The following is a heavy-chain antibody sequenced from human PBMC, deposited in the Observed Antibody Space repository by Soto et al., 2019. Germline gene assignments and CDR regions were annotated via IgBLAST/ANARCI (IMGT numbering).Heavy chain of an antibody. CDR1: GFTFSSYA. J-gene: IGHJ4*02. CDR2: ISGSGGST. V-gene: IGHV3-23*01. Sequence: PGGSLRLSCAASGFTFSSYAMSWVRQAPGKGLEWVSAISGSGGSTYYADSVKGRFTISRDNSKNTLYLQMNGLRAEDTAVYYCAKTAVPPYGDYEYYFDDWGQGTLVTVSS. CDR3: AKTAVPPYGDYEYYFDD. D-gene: IGHD4-17*01.